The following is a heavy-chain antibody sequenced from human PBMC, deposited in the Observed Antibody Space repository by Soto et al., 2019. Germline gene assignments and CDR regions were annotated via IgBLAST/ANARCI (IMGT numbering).Heavy chain of an antibody. J-gene: IGHJ4*02. D-gene: IGHD3-22*01. V-gene: IGHV3-64D*06. CDR2: ISTNGGST. CDR1: GFTFSIYA. CDR3: VKGEYYYDSSGYYPFDY. Sequence: GGSLRLSCSASGFTFSIYAMHWVRQAPGKGLEYVSSISTNGGSTDYADSVKGRFTISRDNSKNTVYLQMSSLRAEDTAVYYCVKGEYYYDSSGYYPFDYWGQGTLVTVSS.